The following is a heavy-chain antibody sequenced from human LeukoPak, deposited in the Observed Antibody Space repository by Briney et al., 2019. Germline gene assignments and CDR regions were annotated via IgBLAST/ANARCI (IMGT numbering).Heavy chain of an antibody. CDR3: ARDPWATYSDYDSSY. J-gene: IGHJ4*02. V-gene: IGHV4-34*01. Sequence: SETLSLTCAVYGGSFSGYYWSWIRQPPGKGLEWIGEINHSGSTNYSPSLKSRVTISVDTSKNQFSLKLSSVTAADTAVYYCARDPWATYSDYDSSYWGQGTLVTVSS. CDR2: INHSGST. D-gene: IGHD5-12*01. CDR1: GGSFSGYY.